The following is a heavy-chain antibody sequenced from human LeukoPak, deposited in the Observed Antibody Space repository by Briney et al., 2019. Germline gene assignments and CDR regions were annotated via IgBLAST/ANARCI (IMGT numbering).Heavy chain of an antibody. J-gene: IGHJ3*02. D-gene: IGHD3-22*01. V-gene: IGHV3-66*01. CDR1: GFTDSSNH. CDR3: AKDFQDSSGYYGPDAFDI. Sequence: GGSLRLSCAASGFTDSSNHMSWVRQAPGKGLEWVSVMYRGGNRHYADSVKGRFTFSRDTPKNTWYLQMNSLRAGDTAVYYCAKDFQDSSGYYGPDAFDIWGQGTMVTVSS. CDR2: MYRGGNR.